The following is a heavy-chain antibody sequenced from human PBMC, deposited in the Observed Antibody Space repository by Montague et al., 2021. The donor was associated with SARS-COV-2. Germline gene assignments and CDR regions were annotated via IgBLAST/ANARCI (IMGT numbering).Heavy chain of an antibody. J-gene: IGHJ3*02. D-gene: IGHD6-19*01. V-gene: IGHV4-59*01. CDR2: IYYSGST. CDR1: GGSISSYY. CDR3: ARGSGWMGNAFDI. Sequence: SETLSLTCTVSGGSISSYYWSWIRQPPGKGLEWLGYIYYSGSTNXNPSLKSRVTISVDTSKNQFSLKLSSVTAADTAVYYCARGSGWMGNAFDIWGQGTMVTVS.